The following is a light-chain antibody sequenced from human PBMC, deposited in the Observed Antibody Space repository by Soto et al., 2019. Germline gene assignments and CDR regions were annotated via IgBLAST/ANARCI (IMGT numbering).Light chain of an antibody. V-gene: IGKV4-1*01. CDR3: QQYYNTPWT. CDR1: QTILPKPNNRNY. CDR2: WAS. J-gene: IGKJ1*01. Sequence: MTRSPNSLAVSWAGGAPLNSKPTQTILPKPNNRNYIAWNQQKPGHPPKLLISWASTRESGVPDRFSGSGSGTGFTLTISSLQAEDVAMYYCQQYYNTPWTFGQGTKLEIK.